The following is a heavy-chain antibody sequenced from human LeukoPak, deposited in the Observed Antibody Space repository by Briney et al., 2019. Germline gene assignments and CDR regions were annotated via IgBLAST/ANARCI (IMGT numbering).Heavy chain of an antibody. CDR2: IWYDGSNK. D-gene: IGHD4-17*01. CDR1: GFTFSSYG. V-gene: IGHV3-33*01. Sequence: GRSLRLSCAASGFTFSSYGMHWVRQAPGKGLEWAAVIWYDGSNKYYADSVKGRFTISRDNSKNTLYLQMNSLRAEDTAAYYCAREDGAVTTRYYFDYWGQGTLVTVSS. J-gene: IGHJ4*02. CDR3: AREDGAVTTRYYFDY.